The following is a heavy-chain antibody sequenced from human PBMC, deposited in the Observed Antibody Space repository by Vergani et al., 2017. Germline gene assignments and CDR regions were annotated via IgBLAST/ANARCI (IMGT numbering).Heavy chain of an antibody. J-gene: IGHJ6*02. D-gene: IGHD3-22*01. V-gene: IGHV3-33*06. Sequence: QVQLVESGGGVVQPGRSLRLSCAASGFTFSSYGMHWVRQAPGKGLEWVAVIWYDGSNKYYADSVKGRFTISRDNSKNTLYLQMNSLRAEDTAVYHCAKGGSEYDSSGYYLYYGMDVWGQGTTVTVSS. CDR3: AKGGSEYDSSGYYLYYGMDV. CDR2: IWYDGSNK. CDR1: GFTFSSYG.